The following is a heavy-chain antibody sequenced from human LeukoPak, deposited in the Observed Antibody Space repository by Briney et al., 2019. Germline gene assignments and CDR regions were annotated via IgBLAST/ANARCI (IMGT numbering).Heavy chain of an antibody. J-gene: IGHJ3*02. CDR3: ARRGRAFDI. Sequence: SETLSLTCAVYGGSFSGYYWSWIRQPPGKGLEWIGEINHSGSTNYNPPLKSRVTISVDTSKNQFSLKLSTVTAADTAVYYCARRGRAFDIWGQGTMVTVSS. CDR1: GGSFSGYY. CDR2: INHSGST. V-gene: IGHV4-34*01.